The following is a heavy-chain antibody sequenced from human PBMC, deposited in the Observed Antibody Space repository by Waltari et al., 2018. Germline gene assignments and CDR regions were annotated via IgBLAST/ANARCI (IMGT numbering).Heavy chain of an antibody. CDR2: IYSGGST. CDR1: GGSFSGYY. J-gene: IGHJ6*03. Sequence: VQLQQWGAGLLKPSETLSLTCAVYGGSFSGYYWSWIRQPPGKGLAWVSVIYSGGSTYYADSVKGRFTISRDNAKNTLYLQMNSLRAEDTAVYYCAKGGSGYYSHYYYMDVWGKGTTVTVSS. D-gene: IGHD3-22*01. V-gene: IGHV3-53*01. CDR3: AKGGSGYYSHYYYMDV.